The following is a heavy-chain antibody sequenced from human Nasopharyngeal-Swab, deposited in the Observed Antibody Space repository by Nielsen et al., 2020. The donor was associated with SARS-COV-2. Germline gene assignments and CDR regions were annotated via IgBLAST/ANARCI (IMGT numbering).Heavy chain of an antibody. J-gene: IGHJ6*02. CDR2: IYTSGST. V-gene: IGHV4-61*02. CDR1: GGSISSGSYH. D-gene: IGHD3-3*01. CDR3: ARFDFWSGYSYYGMDV. Sequence: SETLSLTCTVSGGSISSGSYHWSWIRQPAGKGLEWIGRIYTSGSTNYNPSLKSRVTISVDTSKNQFSLKLSSVTAADTAVYYCARFDFWSGYSYYGMDVWGQGTTVTVSS.